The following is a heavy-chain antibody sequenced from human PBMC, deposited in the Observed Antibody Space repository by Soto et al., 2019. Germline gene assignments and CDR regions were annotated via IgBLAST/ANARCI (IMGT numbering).Heavy chain of an antibody. Sequence: GGSLRLSCAASGFTFSSYAVSWVRQAPGKGLEWVSAISGSGGSTYYADSVKGRFTISRDNSKNTLYLQMNSLRAEDTAVYYCATSCSGGSCYSAPAFGYWGQGTLVTVSS. CDR3: ATSCSGGSCYSAPAFGY. J-gene: IGHJ4*02. D-gene: IGHD2-15*01. CDR1: GFTFSSYA. CDR2: ISGSGGST. V-gene: IGHV3-23*01.